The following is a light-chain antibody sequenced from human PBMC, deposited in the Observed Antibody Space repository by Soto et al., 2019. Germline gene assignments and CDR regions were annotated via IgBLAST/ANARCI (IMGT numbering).Light chain of an antibody. CDR1: SSNIGSNY. CDR3: AAWDDSLSGVV. Sequence: SVLTQPPSASGTPGPRVTLSCSGSSSNIGSNYVYWYQQLPGTVPQLLIYRNSERPSGVPDRFSGSQSGTSASLAISGLRSEDEADYYCAAWDDSLSGVVFGGGTKLTVL. V-gene: IGLV1-47*01. J-gene: IGLJ2*01. CDR2: RNS.